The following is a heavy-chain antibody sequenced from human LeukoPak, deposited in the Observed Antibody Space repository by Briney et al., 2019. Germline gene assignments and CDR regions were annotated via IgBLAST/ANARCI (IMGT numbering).Heavy chain of an antibody. J-gene: IGHJ3*02. CDR1: GYTFTGYY. D-gene: IGHD6-13*01. Sequence: ASVKVSCKASGYTFTGYYMHWVRQAPGQGLEWMGRINPNSGGTNYAQKFQGRVTMTRDTSISTAYMELSRLRSDDTAVYYCARDEEQLDNNDAFDIWGQGTMVTVSS. CDR2: INPNSGGT. CDR3: ARDEEQLDNNDAFDI. V-gene: IGHV1-2*06.